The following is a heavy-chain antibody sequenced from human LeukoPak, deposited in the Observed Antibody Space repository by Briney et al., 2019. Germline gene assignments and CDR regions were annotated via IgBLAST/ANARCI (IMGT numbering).Heavy chain of an antibody. CDR2: IYYSGST. V-gene: IGHV4-59*01. CDR3: ARALLSGSSSGFDY. D-gene: IGHD6-6*01. Sequence: SETLSLTCTVSGGSISSYYWSWIRQPPGKGLEWIGYIYYSGSTNYNPSLKSRVTISVDTSKNQFSLKLSSVTAADTAVYYCARALLSGSSSGFDYWGQGTLVTVSS. CDR1: GGSISSYY. J-gene: IGHJ4*02.